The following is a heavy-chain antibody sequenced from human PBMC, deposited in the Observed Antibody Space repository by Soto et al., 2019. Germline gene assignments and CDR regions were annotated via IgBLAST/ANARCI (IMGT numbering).Heavy chain of an antibody. D-gene: IGHD3-10*01. V-gene: IGHV1-8*01. CDR1: GYTFTSYD. CDR2: MNPDSGNT. J-gene: IGHJ4*02. CDR3: ARSVGGSNVNFDY. Sequence: QVQLVQSGAEVRTPGASVKVSCKASGYTFTSYDINWVRQATGQGPEWMGWMNPDSGNTGYVQKFQGRVNMTRNTAISTAYMELSSLRSEDTAGYYCARSVGGSNVNFDYWGQGTLVTVSS.